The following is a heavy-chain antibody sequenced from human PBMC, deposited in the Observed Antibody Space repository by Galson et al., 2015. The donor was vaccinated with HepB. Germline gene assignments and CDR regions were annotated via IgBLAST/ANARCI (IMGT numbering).Heavy chain of an antibody. CDR1: GVTFSDYY. D-gene: IGHD2/OR15-2a*01. J-gene: IGHJ5*02. Sequence: LRLSCAASGVTFSDYYMSWVRQAPGKGLEWISHISSSGTTISYADSVKGRFTVSRDNAKKSLFLQMNSLRDEDTAVYYCARATLGWFDPWGQGTLVTVSS. CDR3: ARATLGWFDP. V-gene: IGHV3-11*01. CDR2: ISSSGTTI.